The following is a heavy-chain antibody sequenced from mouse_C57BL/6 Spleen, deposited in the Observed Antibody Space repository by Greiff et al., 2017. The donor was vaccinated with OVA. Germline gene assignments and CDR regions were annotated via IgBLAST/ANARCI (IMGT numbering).Heavy chain of an antibody. CDR1: GYAFTNYL. CDR2: INPGSGGT. CDR3: ARGGYSKNY. J-gene: IGHJ2*01. Sequence: VKLMESGAELVRPGTSVKVSCKASGYAFTNYLIEWVKQRPGQGLEWIGVINPGSGGTNYNEKFKGKATLTADKSSSTAYMQLSSLTSEDSAVYFCARGGYSKNYWGQGTTLTVSS. D-gene: IGHD2-5*01. V-gene: IGHV1-54*01.